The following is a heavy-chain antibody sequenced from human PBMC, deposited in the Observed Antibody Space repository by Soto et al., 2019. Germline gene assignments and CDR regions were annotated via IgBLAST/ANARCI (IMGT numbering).Heavy chain of an antibody. V-gene: IGHV4-34*01. Sequence: QVQLQQWGAGLLKASETLSLTCAVVGDSLRGQSWNWIRQSPGKGLEWIGEIDQSGGTNYNPSLKNRAILSEDTSKTQFSLTLTSVPAAETAVYYCAREDSYGWSGESLDVRGQGTTVTVSS. CDR1: GDSLRGQS. CDR2: IDQSGGT. J-gene: IGHJ6*02. D-gene: IGHD6-19*01. CDR3: AREDSYGWSGESLDV.